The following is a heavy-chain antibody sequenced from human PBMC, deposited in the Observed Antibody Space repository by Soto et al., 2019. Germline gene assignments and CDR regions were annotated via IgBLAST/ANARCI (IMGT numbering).Heavy chain of an antibody. D-gene: IGHD5-12*01. CDR1: GGSISSYY. V-gene: IGHV4-59*01. CDR2: IYYSGST. J-gene: IGHJ4*02. CDR3: AGGDIVASHY. Sequence: SETLSLTCTVSGGSISSYYWSWIRQPPGKGLEWIGYIYYSGSTNYNPSLKSRVTISVDTSKNQFSLKLSSVTAADTAVYYCAGGDIVASHYWGQGTLVTVSS.